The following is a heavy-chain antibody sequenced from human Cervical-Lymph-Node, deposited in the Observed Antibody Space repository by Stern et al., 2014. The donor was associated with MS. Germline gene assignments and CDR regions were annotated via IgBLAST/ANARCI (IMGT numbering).Heavy chain of an antibody. CDR2: IYPDDSDI. CDR3: ARPPPRRKWDDPNYGMDV. Sequence: EVQLVESGAEVKKPGESLKISCKGSGYTFTNNWIAWVRQMPGKGLEWMGIIYPDDSDIRYSPSLTGQVTISAAKYIHTPHHLRGSLKAADSAVYYCARPPPRRKWDDPNYGMDVWGQGTTVTVSS. CDR1: GYTFTNNW. V-gene: IGHV5-51*03. J-gene: IGHJ6*02. D-gene: IGHD1-1*01.